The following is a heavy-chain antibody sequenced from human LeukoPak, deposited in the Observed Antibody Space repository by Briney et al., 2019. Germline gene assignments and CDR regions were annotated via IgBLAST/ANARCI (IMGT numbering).Heavy chain of an antibody. D-gene: IGHD3-10*01. Sequence: ASVKDSCKASGYTFTGYYMHWVRQAPGQGLEWMGWINPNSGGTNYAQKFQGRVTMTRDTSISTAYMELSRLRSDDTAVYYCARGSANFGEFDFDYWGQGTLVTVSS. V-gene: IGHV1-2*02. CDR2: INPNSGGT. CDR1: GYTFTGYY. CDR3: ARGSANFGEFDFDY. J-gene: IGHJ4*02.